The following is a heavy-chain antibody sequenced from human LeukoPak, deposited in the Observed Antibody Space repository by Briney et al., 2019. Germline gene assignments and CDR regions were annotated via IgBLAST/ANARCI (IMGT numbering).Heavy chain of an antibody. CDR3: AREDRYCSGGSCPEYYFDY. J-gene: IGHJ4*02. V-gene: IGHV1-2*02. Sequence: ASVKVSCKASGYTFTGYYMHWVRQAPGQGLEWMGWINPNSGGTNYAQKFQGRVTMTRDTSISTAYMELSRLRSDDTAVYYCAREDRYCSGGSCPEYYFDYWGQGTPVTVSS. CDR1: GYTFTGYY. D-gene: IGHD2-15*01. CDR2: INPNSGGT.